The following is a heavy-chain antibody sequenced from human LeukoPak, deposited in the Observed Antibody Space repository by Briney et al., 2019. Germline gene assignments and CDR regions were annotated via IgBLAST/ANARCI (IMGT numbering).Heavy chain of an antibody. CDR3: PSSNWFDP. CDR1: GFTFSNYN. Sequence: GGSLRLSCAASGFTFSNYNMAWVRQAPGKGLEWVAVISYDGNNKYYADSVKGRFTISRDNSKNTLYLQMNSLRAEDTAVYYCPSSNWFDPWGQGTLVTVSS. V-gene: IGHV3-30-3*01. CDR2: ISYDGNNK. J-gene: IGHJ5*02.